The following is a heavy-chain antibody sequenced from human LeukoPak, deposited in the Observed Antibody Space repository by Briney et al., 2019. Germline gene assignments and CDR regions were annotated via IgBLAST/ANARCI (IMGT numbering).Heavy chain of an antibody. J-gene: IGHJ4*02. D-gene: IGHD3-10*01. CDR1: GGSISSYY. CDR2: IYYSGST. Sequence: SETLSLTCTVSGGSISSYYWSWIRQPPGKGLEWIGYIYYSGSTNYNPSLKSRVTISVDTSKNQFSLKLSSVTAADTAVYYCASQPPNGSGSYYWGQGTLVTVSS. CDR3: ASQPPNGSGSYY. V-gene: IGHV4-59*08.